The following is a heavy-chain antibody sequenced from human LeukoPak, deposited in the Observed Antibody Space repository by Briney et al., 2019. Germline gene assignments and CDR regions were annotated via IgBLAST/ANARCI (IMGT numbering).Heavy chain of an antibody. Sequence: GGSLRLSCAPSGFTFSDYYMSWIRQAPGKGLEWVSYIGGSGSTIYYADSVEGRFTISRDNAKNSLYLQMNSLRAEDTAVYYCARDYYDILTGYYNYYYGMDVWGQGTTVTVSS. CDR1: GFTFSDYY. V-gene: IGHV3-11*01. CDR2: IGGSGSTI. J-gene: IGHJ6*02. CDR3: ARDYYDILTGYYNYYYGMDV. D-gene: IGHD3-9*01.